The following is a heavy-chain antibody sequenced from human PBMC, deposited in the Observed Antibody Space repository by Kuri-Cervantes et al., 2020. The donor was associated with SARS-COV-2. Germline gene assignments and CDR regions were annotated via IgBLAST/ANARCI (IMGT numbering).Heavy chain of an antibody. J-gene: IGHJ4*01. Sequence: SVKVSCKASGGTFSSYAISWVRQAPGQGLEWMGGIIPIFGIANYAQKFQGRVTITADKSTSTAYMELSSLRSEDMAVYYCANNYDFGVVVYYWGHGTLVTVSS. V-gene: IGHV1-69*10. CDR1: GGTFSSYA. CDR3: ANNYDFGVVVYY. D-gene: IGHD3-3*01. CDR2: IIPIFGIA.